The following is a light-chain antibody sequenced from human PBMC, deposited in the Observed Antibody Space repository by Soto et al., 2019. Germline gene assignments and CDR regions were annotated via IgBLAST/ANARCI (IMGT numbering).Light chain of an antibody. V-gene: IGKV1-5*01. CDR3: QHYDSFWS. CDR1: QSISSW. CDR2: DAS. Sequence: DIQMTQSPSTLCSSLGDRVTITCRASQSISSWLAWYQQKPGKAPKLLIYDASSLETGVPSRFSGSGSGAEFTLTIPGLKPEDIATYSCQHYDSFWSFGQGTKVDIK. J-gene: IGKJ1*01.